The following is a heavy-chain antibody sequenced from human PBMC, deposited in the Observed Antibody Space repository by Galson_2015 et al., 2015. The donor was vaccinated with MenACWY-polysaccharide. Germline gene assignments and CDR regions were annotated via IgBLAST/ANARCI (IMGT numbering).Heavy chain of an antibody. CDR3: VGDRGAPSSHWFDP. Sequence: SLRLSCAASGFTVSGNYMAWVRQAPGKGLEWVSVIYSGGSTYYADSVKGRFTISRDNSKNIMYLQMNSLRAEDTAVYYCVGDRGAPSSHWFDPWGQGTLVTVSS. D-gene: IGHD3-10*01. V-gene: IGHV3-53*01. CDR2: IYSGGST. J-gene: IGHJ5*02. CDR1: GFTVSGNY.